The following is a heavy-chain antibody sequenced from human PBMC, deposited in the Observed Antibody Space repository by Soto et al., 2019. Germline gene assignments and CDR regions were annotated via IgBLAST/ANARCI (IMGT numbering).Heavy chain of an antibody. Sequence: QVQLQESGPGLVKPSETLSLTCTVSGGSISSYYWSWIRQPAGKRLEWIGRIHITGSTNYNPSLKSRVTMSLDRSKNQFSLNLSSVTAADTAVYYCAREIQGPLGWFDPWGQGTLVTVSP. CDR3: AREIQGPLGWFDP. D-gene: IGHD5-18*01. CDR2: IHITGST. V-gene: IGHV4-4*07. CDR1: GGSISSYY. J-gene: IGHJ5*02.